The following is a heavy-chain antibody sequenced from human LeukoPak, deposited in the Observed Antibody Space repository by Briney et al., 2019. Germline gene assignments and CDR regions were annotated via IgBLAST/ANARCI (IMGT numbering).Heavy chain of an antibody. V-gene: IGHV3-30*02. J-gene: IGHJ6*03. CDR3: ARGSYYYYYMDV. CDR2: IRYDGSNK. Sequence: GGSLRLSCAASGFTFSSYGMHWVRQAPGKGLEWVAFIRYDGSNKYYADSVKGRFTISRDNSKNTLYLQMNSLRAEDTAVYYCARGSYYYYYMDVWGKGTTVTVSS. CDR1: GFTFSSYG.